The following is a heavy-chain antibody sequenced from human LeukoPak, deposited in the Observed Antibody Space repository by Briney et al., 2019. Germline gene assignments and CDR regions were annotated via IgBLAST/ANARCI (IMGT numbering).Heavy chain of an antibody. CDR1: GGSISSYY. V-gene: IGHV4-34*01. CDR2: INHSGST. D-gene: IGHD2-2*01. J-gene: IGHJ4*02. Sequence: PSETLSLTCTVSGGSISSYYWSWIRQPPGKGLEWIGEINHSGSTNYNPSLKSRVTISVDTSKNQFSLKLSSVTAADTAVYYCARRRSRVVVPAAIIDYWGQGTLVTVSS. CDR3: ARRRSRVVVPAAIIDY.